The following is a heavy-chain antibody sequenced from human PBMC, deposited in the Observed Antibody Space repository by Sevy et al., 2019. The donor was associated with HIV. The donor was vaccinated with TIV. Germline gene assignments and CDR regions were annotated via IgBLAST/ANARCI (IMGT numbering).Heavy chain of an antibody. CDR1: GFTFNNYG. CDR2: LWYDGTNK. CDR3: VRDWGGGATPYFDY. V-gene: IGHV3-33*01. D-gene: IGHD3-16*01. J-gene: IGHJ4*02. Sequence: GGSLRLSCTVSGFTFNNYGMHWVRQTPGTGLVCVSGLWYDGTNKFYADSVQGRFTISRDNTMNTLYLQMDSLRVDDTAVYYCVRDWGGGATPYFDYWGQGALVTVSS.